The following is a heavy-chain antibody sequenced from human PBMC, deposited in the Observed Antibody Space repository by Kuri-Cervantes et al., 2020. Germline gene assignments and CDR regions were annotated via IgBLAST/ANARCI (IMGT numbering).Heavy chain of an antibody. CDR3: TTQTEQPLGVEKYWYFDL. J-gene: IGHJ2*01. CDR2: ISAYNGNT. D-gene: IGHD3-3*01. V-gene: IGHV1-18*01. CDR1: GYTFTSYG. Sequence: ASVNVSCKASGYTFTSYGISWVRQAPGQGLEWMGWISAYNGNTNYAQKLQGRVTMTTDTSTDTAYMELSSLRSEDTAVYYCTTQTEQPLGVEKYWYFDLWGPGTLVTVSS.